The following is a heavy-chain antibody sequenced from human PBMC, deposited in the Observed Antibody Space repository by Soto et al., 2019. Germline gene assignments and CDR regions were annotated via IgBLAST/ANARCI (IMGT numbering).Heavy chain of an antibody. D-gene: IGHD1-1*01. J-gene: IGHJ5*02. Sequence: KPSETLSLTCTVSGAALSSGVYFYTWFRQPPGKGLEWLGYIYYSGGTNYNPSLKSRVTISLDKSKSQFSLRLISVTAADTAVYYCTRAQSDNHYFDAWGKGTL. V-gene: IGHV4-61*08. CDR3: TRAQSDNHYFDA. CDR2: IYYSGGT. CDR1: GAALSSGVYF.